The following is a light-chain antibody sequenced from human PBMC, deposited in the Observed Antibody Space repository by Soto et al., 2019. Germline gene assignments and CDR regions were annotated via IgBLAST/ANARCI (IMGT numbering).Light chain of an antibody. Sequence: DVQMTQSPSSLSAFVGDRVTITCRASQGIAPYLAWFQQKPGKVPKLLIYATSTLQSGVPSRFSGSGSGTDFTLTINSLQPEDVGTYYCQKYNSAPLKFGGGTKVEIK. J-gene: IGKJ4*02. CDR3: QKYNSAPLK. V-gene: IGKV1-27*01. CDR2: ATS. CDR1: QGIAPY.